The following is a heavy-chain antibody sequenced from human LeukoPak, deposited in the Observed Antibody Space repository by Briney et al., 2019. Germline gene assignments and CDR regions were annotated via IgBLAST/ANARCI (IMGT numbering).Heavy chain of an antibody. J-gene: IGHJ1*01. CDR3: AKEGAITGAGTCYFQY. CDR2: IRYDGSNK. V-gene: IGHV3-30*02. D-gene: IGHD6-13*01. CDR1: GFTFSSYG. Sequence: GGSLRPSCAASGFTFSSYGMHWVRQAPGKGLEWVAFIRYDGSNKYYADSVKGRFTISRDNSKNTLYLQMNSLRAEDTAVYYCAKEGAITGAGTCYFQYWGQGTLVTVSS.